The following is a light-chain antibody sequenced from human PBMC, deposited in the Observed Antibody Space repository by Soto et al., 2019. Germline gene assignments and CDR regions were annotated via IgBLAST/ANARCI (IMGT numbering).Light chain of an antibody. CDR1: SSDVGGYYF. CDR2: EVT. J-gene: IGLJ3*02. CDR3: SSYAGGNNLV. Sequence: QSALTQPPSASGSPGQSVTISCTGTSSDVGGYYFVSWYQQHPGRAPKLMIYEVTKRPSGVPDRFSGSKSSNTASLTVSGLQAEDEADYYCSSYAGGNNLVFGGGTKLTVL. V-gene: IGLV2-8*01.